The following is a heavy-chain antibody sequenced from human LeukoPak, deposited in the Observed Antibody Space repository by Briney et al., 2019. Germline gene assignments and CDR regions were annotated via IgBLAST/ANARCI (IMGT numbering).Heavy chain of an antibody. CDR2: IYYSGST. CDR1: GVSISSYY. D-gene: IGHD5-24*01. CDR3: ASSQGRYGYNYDYYYYMDV. J-gene: IGHJ6*03. V-gene: IGHV4-59*01. Sequence: DPSETLSLTCTVSGVSISSYYWSWIRQPPGKGLEWIGYIYYSGSTNYNPSLKSRVTISVDTSKNQFSLKLSSVTAADTAVYYCASSQGRYGYNYDYYYYMDVWGKGTTVTVSS.